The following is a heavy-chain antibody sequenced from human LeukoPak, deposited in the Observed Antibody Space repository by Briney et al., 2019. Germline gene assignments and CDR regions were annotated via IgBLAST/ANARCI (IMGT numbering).Heavy chain of an antibody. Sequence: SQTLSLTCSVSGGSVSSGYYYWTWIRQPAGKGLEYIGHIYASGSTNYNPSLKSRVTISIDTSKNQFSLKLTSMTAADTAVYYCARDSGGGSGSYYRYFDYWGQGTLVTVSS. V-gene: IGHV4-61*09. D-gene: IGHD3-10*01. CDR2: IYASGST. CDR1: GGSVSSGYYY. CDR3: ARDSGGGSGSYYRYFDY. J-gene: IGHJ4*02.